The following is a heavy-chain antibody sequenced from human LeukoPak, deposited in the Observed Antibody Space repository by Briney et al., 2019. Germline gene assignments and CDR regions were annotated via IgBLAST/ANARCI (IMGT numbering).Heavy chain of an antibody. Sequence: GGSLRLSCAASGFTFSSYWMTWVRQAPGKRLEWVANIEQDGSEQYYVDSVKGRFTISRDNAKNSLYLQMNSLRAEDTAVYYCARGGMTRRFYYYYMDVWGKGTTVTVSS. J-gene: IGHJ6*03. D-gene: IGHD3-16*01. V-gene: IGHV3-7*04. CDR1: GFTFSSYW. CDR2: IEQDGSEQ. CDR3: ARGGMTRRFYYYYMDV.